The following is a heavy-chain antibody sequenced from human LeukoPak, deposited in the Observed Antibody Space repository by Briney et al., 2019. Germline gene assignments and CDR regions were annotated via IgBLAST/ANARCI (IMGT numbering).Heavy chain of an antibody. D-gene: IGHD6-19*01. CDR1: GFTFSSYA. V-gene: IGHV3-30-3*01. J-gene: IGHJ4*02. Sequence: GGSLRLPCAASGFTFSSYAMHWVRQAPGKGLEWVAVISYDGSNKYYADSVKGRFTISRDNSKNTLYLQMNSLRAEDTAVYYCARAPGGVAEGGNWGQGTLVTVSS. CDR3: ARAPGGVAEGGN. CDR2: ISYDGSNK.